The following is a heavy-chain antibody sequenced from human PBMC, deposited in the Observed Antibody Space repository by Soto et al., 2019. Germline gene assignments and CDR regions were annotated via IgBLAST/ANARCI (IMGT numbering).Heavy chain of an antibody. CDR1: GYTFTSYY. Sequence: ASVKVSCKASGYTFTSYYMHWVRQAPGQGLEWMGIINPSGGSTSYAQKFQGRVTMTRDTSTSTVYMELSSLRSEDTAVYYRARGGTMIVVAQGAFDIWGQGTMVTVSS. CDR2: INPSGGST. V-gene: IGHV1-46*01. CDR3: ARGGTMIVVAQGAFDI. D-gene: IGHD3-22*01. J-gene: IGHJ3*02.